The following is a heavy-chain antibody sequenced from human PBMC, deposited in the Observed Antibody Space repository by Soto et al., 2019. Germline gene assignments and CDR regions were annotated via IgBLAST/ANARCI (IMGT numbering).Heavy chain of an antibody. CDR2: INHSGST. J-gene: IGHJ4*02. CDR1: GGSFSGYY. CDR3: ASEKHCSGGSCYSHIDY. V-gene: IGHV4-34*01. D-gene: IGHD2-15*01. Sequence: QVQLQQWGAGLLKPSETLSLTCAVYGGSFSGYYWSWIRQPPGKGLEWMGEINHSGSTNYNPSLKSRVTISVDTSKNQFSQKLSSVTAADTAVYYCASEKHCSGGSCYSHIDYWGQGTLVTVSS.